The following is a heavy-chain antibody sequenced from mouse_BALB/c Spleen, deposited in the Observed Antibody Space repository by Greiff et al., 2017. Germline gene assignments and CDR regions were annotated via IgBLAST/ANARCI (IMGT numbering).Heavy chain of an antibody. Sequence: EVQLVESGGDLVKPGGSLKLSCAASGFTFSSYGMSWVRQTPDKRLEWVATISSGGSYTYYPDSVKGRFTISSDNAKNTLYLQMSSLKSEDTAMYYCARLGYYGYDDAMDYWGQGTSVTVSS. D-gene: IGHD2-2*01. CDR1: GFTFSSYG. V-gene: IGHV5-6*01. CDR3: ARLGYYGYDDAMDY. CDR2: ISSGGSYT. J-gene: IGHJ4*01.